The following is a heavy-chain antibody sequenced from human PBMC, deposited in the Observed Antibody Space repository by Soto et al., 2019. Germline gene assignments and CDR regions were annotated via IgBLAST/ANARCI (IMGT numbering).Heavy chain of an antibody. V-gene: IGHV4-30-2*01. Sequence: QLQLQESGSGLVKPSQTLSLTCAVSGGSISSGGYSWSWIRQPPGKGLEWIGYIYHSGSTYYNPSLKSRVTISVDRSKNQFSLKLSSVTAADTAVYYCARAVLRYFDWSDRLRYYFDYWGQGTLVTVSP. CDR3: ARAVLRYFDWSDRLRYYFDY. CDR2: IYHSGST. J-gene: IGHJ4*02. D-gene: IGHD3-9*01. CDR1: GGSISSGGYS.